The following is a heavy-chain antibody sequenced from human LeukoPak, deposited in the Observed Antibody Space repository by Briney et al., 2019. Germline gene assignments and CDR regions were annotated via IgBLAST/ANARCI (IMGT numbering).Heavy chain of an antibody. CDR2: INHSGST. CDR1: GGSFSGYY. Sequence: PSETLSLTCAVYGGSFSGYYWSWIRQPPGKGLEWIGEINHSGSTNYNPSLKSRVTISVDTSKNQFSLKLSSVTAADTAVYYCARAGIVGATSAHEYFQHWGQGTLVTVSS. D-gene: IGHD1-26*01. CDR3: ARAGIVGATSAHEYFQH. V-gene: IGHV4-34*01. J-gene: IGHJ1*01.